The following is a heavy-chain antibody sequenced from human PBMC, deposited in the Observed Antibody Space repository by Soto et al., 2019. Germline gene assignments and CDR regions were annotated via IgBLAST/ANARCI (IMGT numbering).Heavy chain of an antibody. Sequence: QVQLVESGGGVVQPGRSLRLSCAASGFTFSSYGMHWVRQAPGKGLEWVAVISYDGSNKYYADSVKGRFTISRDNSKNTLYLQMNSLRAEDTAVYYCAKDQVGDDYGMDVWGQGTTVTVSS. D-gene: IGHD3-16*01. CDR2: ISYDGSNK. V-gene: IGHV3-30*18. CDR1: GFTFSSYG. CDR3: AKDQVGDDYGMDV. J-gene: IGHJ6*02.